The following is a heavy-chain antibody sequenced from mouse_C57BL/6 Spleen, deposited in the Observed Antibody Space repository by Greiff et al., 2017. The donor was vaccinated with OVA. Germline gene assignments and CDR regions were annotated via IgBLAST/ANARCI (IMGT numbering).Heavy chain of an antibody. J-gene: IGHJ1*03. Sequence: VQLQQSGAELVRPGSSVKLSCKASGYTFTSYWMHWVKQRPIQGLEWIGNIDPSDSETHYNQKFKDKATLTVDKSSSTAYMQLSSLTSEDSAVYCCARADGYYWYFDVWGTGTTVTVSS. V-gene: IGHV1-52*01. CDR2: IDPSDSET. D-gene: IGHD2-3*01. CDR3: ARADGYYWYFDV. CDR1: GYTFTSYW.